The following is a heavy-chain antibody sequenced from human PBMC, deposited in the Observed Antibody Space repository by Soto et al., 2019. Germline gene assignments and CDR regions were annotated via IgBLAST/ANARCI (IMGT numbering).Heavy chain of an antibody. V-gene: IGHV4-39*01. Sequence: SETLFPPCPVSGCTISSSSYYLGWIRQPPGKGLEWIGSIYYSGSTYYTPSLKSRVTISVDTSKNQFSLKLSSVTAADTAVYYCARRIVATIPFDYWGQGTLVTVSS. CDR1: GCTISSSSYY. CDR3: ARRIVATIPFDY. D-gene: IGHD5-12*01. CDR2: IYYSGST. J-gene: IGHJ4*02.